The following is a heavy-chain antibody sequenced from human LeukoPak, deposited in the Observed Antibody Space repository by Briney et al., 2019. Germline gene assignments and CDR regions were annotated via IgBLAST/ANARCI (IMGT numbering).Heavy chain of an antibody. Sequence: SSETLSLTCTVSGGSISSSSYYWGWIRQPPGKGLEWIGSIYYSGSTYYNPSLKSRVTISVDTSKNQFSLKLSSVTAADTAVYYCARVVAAGTFYYYYYMDVWGKGTTVTVSS. CDR1: GGSISSSSYY. D-gene: IGHD6-13*01. J-gene: IGHJ6*03. CDR2: IYYSGST. CDR3: ARVVAAGTFYYYYYMDV. V-gene: IGHV4-39*07.